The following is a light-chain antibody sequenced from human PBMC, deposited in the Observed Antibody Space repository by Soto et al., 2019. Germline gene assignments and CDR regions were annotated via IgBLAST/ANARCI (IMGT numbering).Light chain of an antibody. CDR2: AAS. J-gene: IGKJ4*01. CDR1: QSVSSY. Sequence: EIVLTQSPANLSLSPGERATLSCRASQSVSSYLTWYQQKPGQAPSLLIYAASNRATGIPARFSGSGSGTDFTLTISSLEPEDSAVYYCQQRSDWPITSGGGTKVEIK. CDR3: QQRSDWPIT. V-gene: IGKV3-11*01.